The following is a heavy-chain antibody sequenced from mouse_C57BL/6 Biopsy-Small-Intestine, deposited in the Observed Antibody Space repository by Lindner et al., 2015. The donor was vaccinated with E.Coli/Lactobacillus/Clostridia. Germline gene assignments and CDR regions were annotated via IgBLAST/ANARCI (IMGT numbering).Heavy chain of an antibody. D-gene: IGHD2-4*01. J-gene: IGHJ2*01. CDR3: ARRTSYDYLYFDY. Sequence: VQLQESGPGLVKPSQSLSLACSVTGYSITSGYSWNWIRQFPGNKLEWMGYISYDGTNDYNPSLKNRISITRDTSKNQFFLKLNSVTPEDTATYYCARRTSYDYLYFDYWGQGTTLTVSS. CDR2: ISYDGTN. CDR1: GYSITSGYS. V-gene: IGHV3-6*01.